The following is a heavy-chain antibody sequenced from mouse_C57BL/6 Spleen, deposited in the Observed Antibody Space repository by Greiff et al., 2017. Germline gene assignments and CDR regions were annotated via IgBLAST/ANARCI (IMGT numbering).Heavy chain of an antibody. J-gene: IGHJ3*01. CDR1: GYSITSGYY. V-gene: IGHV3-6*01. D-gene: IGHD3-3*01. Sequence: EVHLVESGPGLVKPSQSLSLTCSVTGYSITSGYYWNWIRQFPGNKLEWMGYISYDGSNNYNPSLKNRISITRDTSKNQFFLKLNSVTTEDTATYYCARGGLFAYWGQGTLVTVSA. CDR2: ISYDGSN. CDR3: ARGGLFAY.